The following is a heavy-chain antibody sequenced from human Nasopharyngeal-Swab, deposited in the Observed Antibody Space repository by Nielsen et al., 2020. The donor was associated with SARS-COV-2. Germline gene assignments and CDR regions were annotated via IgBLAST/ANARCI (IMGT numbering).Heavy chain of an antibody. V-gene: IGHV3-53*01. CDR3: ASPVFGVVSDAFDL. CDR1: GIFVSGNY. CDR2: VYSGGST. Sequence: GESLKISCAASGIFVSGNYMNWVRQAPGMGLEWVSVVYSGGSTFYADSVKGRFTISRDNSKNTLYLQMNNLRPEDTAMYYCASPVFGVVSDAFDLWGQVTMVTVSS. D-gene: IGHD3-3*01. J-gene: IGHJ3*01.